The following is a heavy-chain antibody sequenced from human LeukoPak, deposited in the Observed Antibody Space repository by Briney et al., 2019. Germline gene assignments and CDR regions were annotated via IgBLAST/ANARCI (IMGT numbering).Heavy chain of an antibody. CDR3: ARDYYDASHFDI. D-gene: IGHD3-22*01. Sequence: GGSLRLSCAASGFTFSSYAMSWVRQAPGKGLEWVSDINGSGGSTYYADSVKGRFTISRDNAKNSLYLQMNSLRAEDTAVYYCARDYYDASHFDIWGQGTMVTVSS. CDR2: INGSGGST. V-gene: IGHV3-23*01. CDR1: GFTFSSYA. J-gene: IGHJ3*02.